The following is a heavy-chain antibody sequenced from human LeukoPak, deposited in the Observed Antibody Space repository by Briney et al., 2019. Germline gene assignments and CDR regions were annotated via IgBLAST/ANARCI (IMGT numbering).Heavy chain of an antibody. D-gene: IGHD1-26*01. Sequence: GASVKVSCKTSGYTFTNYGISWVRQAPGQGLEWVGWISGDNGNRKYAQKFKGRVTMTTDTFTSTAYMDLRSLRSDDTAVYYCAREKRFYSGSYFDYWGQGTQVTVSS. V-gene: IGHV1-18*01. CDR3: AREKRFYSGSYFDY. CDR1: GYTFTNYG. J-gene: IGHJ4*02. CDR2: ISGDNGNR.